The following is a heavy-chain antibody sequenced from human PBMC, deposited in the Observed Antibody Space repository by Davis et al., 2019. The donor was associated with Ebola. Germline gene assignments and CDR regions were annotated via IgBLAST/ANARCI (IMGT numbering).Heavy chain of an antibody. J-gene: IGHJ6*02. Sequence: GESLKISCAASGFTFSSYWMHWVRQAPGKGLVWVSRINSDGSSTSYADSVKGRFTISRDNAKNTLYLQMNSLRAEDTAVYYCARAFYTHYYYYGMDVWGQGTTVTVSS. CDR3: ARAFYTHYYYYGMDV. V-gene: IGHV3-74*01. CDR2: INSDGSST. D-gene: IGHD2/OR15-2a*01. CDR1: GFTFSSYW.